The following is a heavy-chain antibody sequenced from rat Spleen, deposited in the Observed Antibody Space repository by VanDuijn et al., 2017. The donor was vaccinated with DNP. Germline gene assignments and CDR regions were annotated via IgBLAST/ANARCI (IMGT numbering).Heavy chain of an antibody. J-gene: IGHJ2*01. V-gene: IGHV5-27*01. CDR1: GFTFSNYD. Sequence: EVQLVESGGGLVQPGRSLKVSCAVSGFTFSNYDMAWVRQAPTKGLEWVASISPSGGSTYYRDSVKGRFTISRDNAEDTLFLQMNSLRSEDTATYYCTRGTGFDYWGQGVMVTVSS. CDR3: TRGTGFDY. CDR2: ISPSGGST. D-gene: IGHD4-2*01.